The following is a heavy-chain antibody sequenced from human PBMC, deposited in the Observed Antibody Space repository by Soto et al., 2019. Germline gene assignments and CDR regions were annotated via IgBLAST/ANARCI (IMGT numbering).Heavy chain of an antibody. V-gene: IGHV4-31*03. CDR1: GGSISSGGYY. D-gene: IGHD2-15*01. Sequence: PSETLSLTCTVSGGSISSGGYYWSWIRQHPGKGLEWIGYIYYSGSTYYNPSLKGRVTISVDTSKNQFSLKLSSVTAADTAVYYCARSYCSGGSCYPPEYFQHWGQGTLVTVSS. CDR2: IYYSGST. J-gene: IGHJ1*01. CDR3: ARSYCSGGSCYPPEYFQH.